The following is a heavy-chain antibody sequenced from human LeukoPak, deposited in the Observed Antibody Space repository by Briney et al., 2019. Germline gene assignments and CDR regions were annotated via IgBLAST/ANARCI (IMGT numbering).Heavy chain of an antibody. V-gene: IGHV1-18*01. Sequence: GASVNVSCKASGYTFTSYGISWVRQPPGQGLEWMGWISAYNGNTNYAQKLQGRVTMTTDTSTSTAYMELRSLRSDDTAVYYCARDLGIAVAGTVVDYWGQGTLVTVSS. CDR3: ARDLGIAVAGTVVDY. J-gene: IGHJ4*02. D-gene: IGHD6-19*01. CDR1: GYTFTSYG. CDR2: ISAYNGNT.